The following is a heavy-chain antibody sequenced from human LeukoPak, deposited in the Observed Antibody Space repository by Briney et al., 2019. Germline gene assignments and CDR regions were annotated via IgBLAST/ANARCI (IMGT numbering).Heavy chain of an antibody. CDR2: IYTSGST. CDR3: AGLYYDFWSGYYPLDV. V-gene: IGHV4-4*09. J-gene: IGHJ6*04. Sequence: PSETLSLTCTVSGGSISSYYWSWIRQPPGKGLEWIGYIYTSGSTNYNPSLKSRVTISVDTSKNQFSLKLSSVTAADTAVYYCAGLYYDFWSGYYPLDVWGKGTTVTVSS. CDR1: GGSISSYY. D-gene: IGHD3-3*01.